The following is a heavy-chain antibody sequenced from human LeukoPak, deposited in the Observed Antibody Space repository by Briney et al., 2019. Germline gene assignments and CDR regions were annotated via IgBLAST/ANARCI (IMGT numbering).Heavy chain of an antibody. Sequence: GGSLRLSCAASGFTVSSNYMHWVRQAPGKGLEWVSVIYSGGRTYYAESVKGRFTISRDSSTNTLFLQMNSLRAEDTAVYYCARAGPSSSWHQFDYWGQGTLVTVSS. V-gene: IGHV3-66*01. J-gene: IGHJ4*02. D-gene: IGHD6-13*01. CDR1: GFTVSSNY. CDR2: IYSGGRT. CDR3: ARAGPSSSWHQFDY.